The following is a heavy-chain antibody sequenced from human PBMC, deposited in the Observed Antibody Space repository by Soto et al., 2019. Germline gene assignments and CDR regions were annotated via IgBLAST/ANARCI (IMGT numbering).Heavy chain of an antibody. D-gene: IGHD2-15*01. Sequence: EVQLVESGGGLVQPGGSLRLSCAASGFTFNRFWMSWVRQAPGKGLEWVANIKQDGGEKYYVDSVKGRFTISRDNAKNSLYLQMNSLRAEDTAVYYCARALVVVAAKYFQHWGQGTLVTVSS. CDR3: ARALVVVAAKYFQH. J-gene: IGHJ1*01. CDR1: GFTFNRFW. CDR2: IKQDGGEK. V-gene: IGHV3-7*01.